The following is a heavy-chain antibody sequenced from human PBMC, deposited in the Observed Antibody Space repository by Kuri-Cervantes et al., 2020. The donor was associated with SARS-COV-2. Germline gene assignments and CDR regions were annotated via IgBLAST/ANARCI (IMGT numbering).Heavy chain of an antibody. CDR3: ARDHKGSYGDYFDY. CDR1: GGSISSYY. Sequence: SETLSLTCTVPGGSISSYYWSWIRQPPGKGLEWIGYIYYSGSTNYNPSLKSRVTISVDTSKNQFSLKLSSVTAADTAVYFCARDHKGSYGDYFDYWGQGTLVTVSS. D-gene: IGHD1-26*01. J-gene: IGHJ4*02. V-gene: IGHV4-59*01. CDR2: IYYSGST.